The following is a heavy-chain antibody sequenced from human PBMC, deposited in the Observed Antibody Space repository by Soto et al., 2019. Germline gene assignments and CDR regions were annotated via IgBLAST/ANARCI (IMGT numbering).Heavy chain of an antibody. CDR1: GFTFSNAW. V-gene: IGHV3-15*07. J-gene: IGHJ4*01. Sequence: GGSLRLSYAASGFTFSNAWMNWVRQAPGKGLEWVGRIKSKTDGGTTDYAAPVKGRFTISRDDSKNTLYLQMNSLKTEDTAVSYCTTYLGYYYDSSGYSLGVDYWGHGTLVTVSS. CDR3: TTYLGYYYDSSGYSLGVDY. D-gene: IGHD3-22*01. CDR2: IKSKTDGGTT.